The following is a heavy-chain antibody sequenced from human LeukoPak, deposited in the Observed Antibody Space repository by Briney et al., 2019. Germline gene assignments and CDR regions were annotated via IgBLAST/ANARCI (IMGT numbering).Heavy chain of an antibody. J-gene: IGHJ4*02. CDR2: ISSDGFRT. CDR3: VRDLGTTGSNFDL. CDR1: GFTFSYFA. V-gene: IGHV3-64*01. Sequence: GGSLRLSCAASGFTFSYFAFHWVRQAPGKGLEFVSTISSDGFRTNYANSVKGRFAISRDNSKNMLFLQMGSLRDEDTAVYYCVRDLGTTGSNFDLWGQGSLVTVSS. D-gene: IGHD1/OR15-1a*01.